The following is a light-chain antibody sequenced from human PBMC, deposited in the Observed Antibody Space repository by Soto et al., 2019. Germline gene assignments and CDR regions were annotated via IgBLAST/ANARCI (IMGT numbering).Light chain of an antibody. V-gene: IGKV3D-15*01. J-gene: IGKJ1*01. CDR2: GAS. Sequence: EIVMTQSPATLSVSPGERATLSCRASQSVRGNLAWYQQKPGQAPRLLIYGASTRATGIPARFSGSGSGTEFTLTMSSLRSEDFAVYYCQQYNNWPPTFGQGTKVEIK. CDR1: QSVRGN. CDR3: QQYNNWPPT.